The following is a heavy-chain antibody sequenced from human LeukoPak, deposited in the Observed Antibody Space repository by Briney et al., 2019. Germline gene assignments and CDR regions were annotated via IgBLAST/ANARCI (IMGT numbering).Heavy chain of an antibody. CDR1: GGSISSYY. CDR2: IYYSGST. CDR3: ARGERRLYDSSGYDAFDI. V-gene: IGHV4-59*04. Sequence: SETLSLTCTVSGGSISSYYWSWIRQPPGKGLEWIGYIYYSGSTYYNPSLKSRVTISVDTSKNQFSLKLSSVTAADTAVYYCARGERRLYDSSGYDAFDIWGQGTMVTVSS. D-gene: IGHD3-22*01. J-gene: IGHJ3*02.